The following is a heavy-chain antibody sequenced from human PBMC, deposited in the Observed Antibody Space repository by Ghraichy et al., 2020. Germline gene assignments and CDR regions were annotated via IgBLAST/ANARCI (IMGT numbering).Heavy chain of an antibody. CDR1: SSTFSTYS. D-gene: IGHD2-8*02. Sequence: LSLTCAASSSTFSTYSMNWVRQAPGKGLEWISYISPGYTIYYADSVKGRFTISRDNAKNSLYLQMNSLRDDDTAVYYCAGGYCTGGNCYDYWGPGTLVTVSS. CDR2: ISPGYTI. J-gene: IGHJ4*02. CDR3: AGGYCTGGNCYDY. V-gene: IGHV3-48*02.